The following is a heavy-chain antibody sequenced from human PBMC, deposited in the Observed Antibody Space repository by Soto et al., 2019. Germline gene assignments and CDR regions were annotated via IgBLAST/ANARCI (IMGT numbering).Heavy chain of an antibody. J-gene: IGHJ6*03. CDR3: AREARGYCSSTSCLGYYYYYYMDV. CDR1: GFTVSSNY. CDR2: IYSGGST. D-gene: IGHD2-2*01. V-gene: IGHV3-66*01. Sequence: EVQLVESGGGLVQPGGSLRLSCAASGFTVSSNYMSWVRQAPGKGLEWVSVIYSGGSTYYADSVKGRFTISRDNSKNTLNLQMNSLRAEDTAVYYCAREARGYCSSTSCLGYYYYYYMDVWGKGTTVTVSS.